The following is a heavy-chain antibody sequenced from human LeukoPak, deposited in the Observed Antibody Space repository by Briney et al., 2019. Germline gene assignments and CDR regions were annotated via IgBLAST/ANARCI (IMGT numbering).Heavy chain of an antibody. J-gene: IGHJ4*02. CDR2: ISYDGSNK. V-gene: IGHV3-30-3*01. D-gene: IGHD1-26*01. Sequence: PGRSLRLSCAASGFTFSSYAMHWVRQAPGKGLEWVAVISYDGSNKYYADSVKGRFTISRDNSKNTLYLQMNSLRAEDTAVYYCASDDPSSGSFDFDYWGQGTLVTVSS. CDR3: ASDDPSSGSFDFDY. CDR1: GFTFSSYA.